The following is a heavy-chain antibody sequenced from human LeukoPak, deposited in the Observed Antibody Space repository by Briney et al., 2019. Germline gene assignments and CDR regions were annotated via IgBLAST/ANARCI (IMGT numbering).Heavy chain of an antibody. J-gene: IGHJ4*02. CDR2: ISSSSSYI. D-gene: IGHD4-17*01. CDR1: GFTLSSHG. CDR3: ATTRGDYGLSYYFDY. Sequence: NPGGTLRLSCVASGFTLSSHGMNWVRQAPGKGLEWVSSISSSSSYIYYADSVKGRFTISRDNAKNSLYLQMNSLRAEDTAVYYCATTRGDYGLSYYFDYWGQGTLVTVSS. V-gene: IGHV3-21*01.